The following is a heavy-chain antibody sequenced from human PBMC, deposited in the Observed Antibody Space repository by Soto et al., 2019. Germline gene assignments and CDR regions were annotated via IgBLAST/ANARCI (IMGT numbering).Heavy chain of an antibody. CDR3: ARSIGYCSSTSCHVSYYYYYMDV. Sequence: SETLSLTCAVYGGSFSGYYWSWIRQPPGKGLEWIGEINHSGSTNYNPSLKSRVTISVDTSKSQFSLKLSSVTAADTAVYYCARSIGYCSSTSCHVSYYYYYMDVWGKGTTVT. CDR2: INHSGST. D-gene: IGHD2-2*01. CDR1: GGSFSGYY. V-gene: IGHV4-34*01. J-gene: IGHJ6*03.